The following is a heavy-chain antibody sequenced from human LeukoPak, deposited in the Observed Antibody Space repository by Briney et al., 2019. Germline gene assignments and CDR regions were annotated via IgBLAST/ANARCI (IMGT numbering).Heavy chain of an antibody. D-gene: IGHD3-22*01. CDR3: TTVVWGSGYYNFDF. V-gene: IGHV3-15*01. CDR1: GFTFTDAW. Sequence: GGSLQLSCAASGFTFTDAWMSWGRQAPGKGLEWVGRIKSKTDGGTTDYAAPVKGRFTISRDDSENTLYLQMTSLKTEDTAVYYCTTVVWGSGYYNFDFWGQGTLVTVFS. CDR2: IKSKTDGGTT. J-gene: IGHJ4*02.